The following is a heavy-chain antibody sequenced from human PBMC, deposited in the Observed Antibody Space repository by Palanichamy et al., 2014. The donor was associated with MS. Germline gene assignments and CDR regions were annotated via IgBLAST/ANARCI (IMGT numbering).Heavy chain of an antibody. Sequence: EVQLVESGGGLVKPGGSLRLSCAASGFTFSSYSMNWVRQAPGKGLEWVSSISSSSYIYYADSAKGRFTISRDNAKNSLYLQMNSLRAEDTAVYYCARGATGWPLDYWGQGTLVTVSS. CDR2: ISSSSYI. CDR3: ARGATGWPLDY. CDR1: GFTFSSYS. V-gene: IGHV3-21*01. J-gene: IGHJ4*02. D-gene: IGHD6-19*01.